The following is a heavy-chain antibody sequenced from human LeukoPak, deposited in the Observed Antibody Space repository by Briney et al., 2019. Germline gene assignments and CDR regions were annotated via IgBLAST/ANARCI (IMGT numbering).Heavy chain of an antibody. CDR3: ARGVYIAAAQYGY. CDR1: GGHISSYY. J-gene: IGHJ4*02. Sequence: SETLSLTCTVSGGHISSYYWSWIRQSPGKGLEWIGCIYYSGTTNYNPSLKSRVTISVDTSKNQFSLKLSSVTAADTAVYYCARGVYIAAAQYGYWGQGTLVSVSS. D-gene: IGHD6-13*01. V-gene: IGHV4-59*01. CDR2: IYYSGTT.